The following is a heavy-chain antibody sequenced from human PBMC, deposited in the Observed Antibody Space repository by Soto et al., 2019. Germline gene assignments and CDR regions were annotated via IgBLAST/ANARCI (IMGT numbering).Heavy chain of an antibody. CDR1: GVSITSIIYY. CDR2: IYYIGTT. Sequence: WGTLSLTCAVSGVSITSIIYYWGCIRQSPGKGLELIVSIYYIGTTYYSPSLKSRVTIYVDTSKNQFSLKLSSVTAAETAVYYCERNIASGTYLFASCGPPALVTLSS. D-gene: IGHD1-26*01. J-gene: IGHJ5*01. CDR3: ERNIASGTYLFAS. V-gene: IGHV4-39*01.